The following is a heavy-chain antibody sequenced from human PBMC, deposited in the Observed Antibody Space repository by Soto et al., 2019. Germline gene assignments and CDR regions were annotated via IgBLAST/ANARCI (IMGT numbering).Heavy chain of an antibody. J-gene: IGHJ3*02. D-gene: IGHD3-10*01. Sequence: QVQLVESGGGVVQPGRSLRLSCAASGFTFSSYGMHWVRQAPGKGLEWVAVISYDGSNKYYADSVKGRFTISRDNSXXTXYXXMNSLRAEDTAVYYCAKGELLWFGELLHDGGAFDIWGQGTMVTVSS. CDR3: AKGELLWFGELLHDGGAFDI. CDR1: GFTFSSYG. CDR2: ISYDGSNK. V-gene: IGHV3-30*18.